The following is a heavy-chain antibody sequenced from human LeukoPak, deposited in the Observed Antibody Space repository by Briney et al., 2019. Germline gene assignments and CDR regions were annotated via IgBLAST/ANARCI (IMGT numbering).Heavy chain of an antibody. D-gene: IGHD4-17*01. CDR2: IYHSGST. V-gene: IGHV4-59*12. CDR3: AGVTVTTPNDAFDI. J-gene: IGHJ3*02. CDR1: GDSISSYY. Sequence: SETLSLTCTVSGDSISSYYWSWIRQPPGKGLEWIGYIYHSGSTYYNPSLKSRVTISVDRSKNQFSLKLSSVTAADTAVYYCAGVTVTTPNDAFDIWGQGTMVTVSS.